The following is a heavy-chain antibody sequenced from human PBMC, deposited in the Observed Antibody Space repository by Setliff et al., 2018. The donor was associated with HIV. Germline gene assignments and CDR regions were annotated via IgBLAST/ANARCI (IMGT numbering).Heavy chain of an antibody. CDR1: GFTFSSYW. CDR3: ARDLAY. Sequence: GGSLRLSCAASGFTFSSYWMSWVRQAPGKGLEWVANIKEDGSEKYYVDSVKGRFTVSRDNAQNSLYLQMSSLKVEDTAVYYCARDLAYWGQGTLVTVSS. CDR2: IKEDGSEK. V-gene: IGHV3-7*03. J-gene: IGHJ4*02.